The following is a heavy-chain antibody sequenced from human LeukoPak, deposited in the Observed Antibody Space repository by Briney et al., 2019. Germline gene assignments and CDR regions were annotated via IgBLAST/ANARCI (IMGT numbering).Heavy chain of an antibody. J-gene: IGHJ3*02. CDR3: ARSSPTNYDILTSNAFDI. CDR2: ISDSGGST. CDR1: GFTFSSYA. Sequence: GGSLRLSCAASGFTFSSYAMSWVRQAPGKGLEWVSLISDSGGSTKYTDSVKGRFTISRDNSMNTLYLQMNSLRAEDTAVYYCARSSPTNYDILTSNAFDIWGQGTMVTVSS. D-gene: IGHD3-9*01. V-gene: IGHV3-23*01.